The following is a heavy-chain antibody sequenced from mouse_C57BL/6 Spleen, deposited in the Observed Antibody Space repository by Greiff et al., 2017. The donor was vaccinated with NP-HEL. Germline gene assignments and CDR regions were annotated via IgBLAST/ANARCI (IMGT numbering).Heavy chain of an antibody. D-gene: IGHD2-3*01. CDR2: INPGSGGT. CDR3: ARGYSSDYYAMDY. CDR1: GYAFTNYL. J-gene: IGHJ4*01. Sequence: QVQLKESGAELVRPGTSVKVSCKASGYAFTNYLIEWVKQRPGQGLEWIGVINPGSGGTNYNEKFKGKATLTADKSSSTAYMQLSSLTSEDSAVYFCARGYSSDYYAMDYWGQGTSVTVSS. V-gene: IGHV1-54*01.